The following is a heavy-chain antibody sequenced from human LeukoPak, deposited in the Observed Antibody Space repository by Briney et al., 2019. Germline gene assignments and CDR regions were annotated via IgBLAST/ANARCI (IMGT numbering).Heavy chain of an antibody. J-gene: IGHJ5*02. Sequence: PGGPLRLSCAASGFTFSSYEMNWLRQAPGKGLEWVSYISNSGNTIYYADSVKGRYTIPRHNAKNSLYLKLNSLRAEDTAVYYCARSLVVGATYPYHWGQGTLVTVSS. CDR2: ISNSGNTI. CDR3: ARSLVVGATYPYH. D-gene: IGHD1-26*01. V-gene: IGHV3-48*03. CDR1: GFTFSSYE.